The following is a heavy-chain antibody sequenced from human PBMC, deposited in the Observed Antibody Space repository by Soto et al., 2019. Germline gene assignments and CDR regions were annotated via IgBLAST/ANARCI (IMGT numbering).Heavy chain of an antibody. D-gene: IGHD3-10*01. CDR3: AKDGMVQGIMDY. V-gene: IGHV3-23*01. CDR1: GFTFSSYA. CDR2: ISGSGGST. J-gene: IGHJ4*02. Sequence: EVQLLESGGGLVQPGGSLRLSCAASGFTFSSYAMSWVRQAPGKGLQWVSTISGSGGSTYYADSVKGRFTISRDKPKKTLSRPKKRMRDEETAEYGCAKDGMVQGIMDYWGQGRLVTVSS.